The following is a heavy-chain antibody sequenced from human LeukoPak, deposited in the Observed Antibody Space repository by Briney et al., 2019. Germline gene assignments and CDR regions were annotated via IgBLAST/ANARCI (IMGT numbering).Heavy chain of an antibody. J-gene: IGHJ4*02. D-gene: IGHD3-9*01. V-gene: IGHV1-2*02. CDR2: INPNSGGT. CDR3: ARILNFAMYYFDY. CDR1: GYTFTGYY. Sequence: GASVTVSCKASGYTFTGYYMHWVRQAPGQGLEWMGGINPNSGGTNYAQKFQGRVTMTRDTSISTAYMELSRLRPDDTAVYYCARILNFAMYYFDYWGQGTLVSVSS.